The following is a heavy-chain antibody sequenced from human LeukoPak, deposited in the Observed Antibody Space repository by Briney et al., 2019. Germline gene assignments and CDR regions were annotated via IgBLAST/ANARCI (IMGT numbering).Heavy chain of an antibody. CDR3: ARGLTALDIVVVPAAT. CDR1: GYTFTSYG. CDR2: ISAYNGNT. Sequence: ASVKVSCKASGYTFTSYGISWVRQAPGQGLEWMGWISAYNGNTNYAQKFQGRVTITADESTSTAYMELSSLRSEDTAVYYCARGLTALDIVVVPAATWGQGTLVTVSS. D-gene: IGHD2-2*01. J-gene: IGHJ4*02. V-gene: IGHV1-18*01.